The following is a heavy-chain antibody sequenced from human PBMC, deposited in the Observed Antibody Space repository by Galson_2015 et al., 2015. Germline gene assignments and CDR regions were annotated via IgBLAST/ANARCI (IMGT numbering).Heavy chain of an antibody. CDR2: ISSSSSYT. J-gene: IGHJ6*02. CDR3: ARSDYPESLYGMDV. Sequence: SLRLSCAASGFTFSDYYMSWIRQAPGKGLGWVSYISSSSSYTNYADSVKGRFTISRDNAKNSLYLQMNSLRAEDTAVYYCARSDYPESLYGMDVWGQGTTVTVSS. V-gene: IGHV3-11*06. D-gene: IGHD5-12*01. CDR1: GFTFSDYY.